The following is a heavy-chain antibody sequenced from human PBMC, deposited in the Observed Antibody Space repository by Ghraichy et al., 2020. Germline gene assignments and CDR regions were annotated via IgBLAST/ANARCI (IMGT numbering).Heavy chain of an antibody. Sequence: LSLTCAASGFSFTNYWMHWVRQAPGKGLVWVSRISGDGSSTGSADSVKGRFTISRYNANNTMYLQMSNLRAEDTAVYYCARGGLHSSFDYWGQGTLVTVSS. D-gene: IGHD4-11*01. CDR2: ISGDGSST. CDR3: ARGGLHSSFDY. J-gene: IGHJ4*02. CDR1: GFSFTNYW. V-gene: IGHV3-74*01.